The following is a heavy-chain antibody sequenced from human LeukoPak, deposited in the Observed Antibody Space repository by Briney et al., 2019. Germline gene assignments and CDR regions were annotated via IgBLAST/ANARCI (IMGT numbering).Heavy chain of an antibody. CDR3: ARDRYSYGFFDY. D-gene: IGHD5-18*01. CDR2: IHYSGST. J-gene: IGHJ4*02. Sequence: SEPLSLTCTVSGGSISSYYWSWIRQPPGKGLEFIGYIHYSGSTNSNPSLKSRVTISVDTSKNQFSLKLTSVTAADTAVYYCARDRYSYGFFDYWGQGSLVTVSS. CDR1: GGSISSYY. V-gene: IGHV4-59*01.